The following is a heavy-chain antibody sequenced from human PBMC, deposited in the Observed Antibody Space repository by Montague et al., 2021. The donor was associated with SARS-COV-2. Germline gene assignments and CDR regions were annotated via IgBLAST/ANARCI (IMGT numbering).Heavy chain of an antibody. CDR1: SDSISNYY. V-gene: IGHV4-4*07. Sequence: SETLSLTCTVSSDSISNYYWTWVRQPAGRGLQWIGRIYSSGSTNYNPSLKSRITMSVDTSKKQVSLKMNSVTAADTALYYCARERAIPVAGCYYYAMDVWGQGTMVTVSS. J-gene: IGHJ6*02. CDR2: IYSSGST. D-gene: IGHD6-19*01. CDR3: ARERAIPVAGCYYYAMDV.